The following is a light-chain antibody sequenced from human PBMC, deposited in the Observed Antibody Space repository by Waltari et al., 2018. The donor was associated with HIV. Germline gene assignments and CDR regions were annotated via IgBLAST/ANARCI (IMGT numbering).Light chain of an antibody. CDR2: YNR. CDR3: QVWDSTSDQVV. CDR1: RIGSKS. Sequence: SYVLTQPPSVSVAPGKTARITCGGDRIGSKSVHWYQQKPGQAPVLVLYYNRDRPSGIPERLSGFTSGNSATLTISRVEAGDEADYYCQVWDSTSDQVVFGGGTKLNVL. V-gene: IGLV3-21*04. J-gene: IGLJ2*01.